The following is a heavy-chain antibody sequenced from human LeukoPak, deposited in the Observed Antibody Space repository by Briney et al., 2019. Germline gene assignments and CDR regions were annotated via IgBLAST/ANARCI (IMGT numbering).Heavy chain of an antibody. Sequence: TTSETLSLTCTVSGGSISSYYWSWIRQPPGKGLEWIAYIHYSGSTNYNPSLKSRVTISVDTSKNQFSLKLSSVTAADTAVYYCARYRHGSGSAHSFDPWGQGALVTVSS. CDR2: IHYSGST. V-gene: IGHV4-59*12. CDR3: ARYRHGSGSAHSFDP. CDR1: GGSISSYY. D-gene: IGHD3-10*01. J-gene: IGHJ5*02.